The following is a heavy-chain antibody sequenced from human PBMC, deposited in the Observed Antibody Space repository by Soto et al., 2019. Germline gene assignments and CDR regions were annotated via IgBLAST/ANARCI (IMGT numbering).Heavy chain of an antibody. Sequence: PGGSLRLSCAASGFSFSSHWMSWVRRAPGKGLEWVADIKEDGSAEVYVDSVKGRFTISRDNAKNSVYLQMNNLRAEDTAIYYCARDPWHGALDIWGQGTMVTVSS. J-gene: IGHJ3*02. CDR1: GFSFSSHW. CDR2: IKEDGSAE. V-gene: IGHV3-7*03. CDR3: ARDPWHGALDI.